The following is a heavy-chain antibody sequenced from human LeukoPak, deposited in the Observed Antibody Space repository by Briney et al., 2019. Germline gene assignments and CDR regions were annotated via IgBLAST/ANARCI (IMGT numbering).Heavy chain of an antibody. V-gene: IGHV4-61*02. Sequence: SDTLSLTCTVSGASISRGSHYWSWIRQPAGKGLEWIGRIYTIGNTNYSPSLWRRVTISVDTSRNQFSLRLSSVTAADTAVYYCARDRSYYSDTGTDYWGQGALVTVSS. CDR1: GASISRGSHY. J-gene: IGHJ4*02. D-gene: IGHD3-22*01. CDR3: ARDRSYYSDTGTDY. CDR2: IYTIGNT.